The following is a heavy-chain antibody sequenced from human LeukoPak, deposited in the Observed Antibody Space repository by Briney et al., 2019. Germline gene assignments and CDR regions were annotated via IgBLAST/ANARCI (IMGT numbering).Heavy chain of an antibody. Sequence: ASVKVSCKASGYTFTGYYMHWVRQAPGQGLEWMGRINPNSSGTNYAQKFQGRVTMTRDTSISTAYMELSRLRSDDTAVYYCARVHYYYYGMDVWGQGTTVTVSS. V-gene: IGHV1-2*06. J-gene: IGHJ6*02. CDR2: INPNSSGT. CDR1: GYTFTGYY. CDR3: ARVHYYYYGMDV.